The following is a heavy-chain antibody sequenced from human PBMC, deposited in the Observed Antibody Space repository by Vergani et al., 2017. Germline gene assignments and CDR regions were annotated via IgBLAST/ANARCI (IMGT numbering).Heavy chain of an antibody. CDR1: GFTVSSNY. CDR2: IYSGGST. Sequence: EVQLVESGGGLVQPGGSLRLSCAASGFTVSSNYMSWVRQAPGKGLEWVSVIYSGGSTYYADSVKGRFTISRDNSKNTLYLQMNSLRAADTAVYYCARSGYCAHGVCYMTYYYYMDVWGKGTAVTVSS. D-gene: IGHD2-8*01. J-gene: IGHJ6*03. V-gene: IGHV3-66*01. CDR3: ARSGYCAHGVCYMTYYYYMDV.